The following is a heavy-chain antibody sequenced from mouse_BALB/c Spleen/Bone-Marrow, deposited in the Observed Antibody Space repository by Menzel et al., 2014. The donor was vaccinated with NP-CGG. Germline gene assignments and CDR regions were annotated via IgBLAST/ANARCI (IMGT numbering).Heavy chain of an antibody. D-gene: IGHD2-14*01. J-gene: IGHJ4*01. V-gene: IGHV1-87*01. CDR1: GYNFTRYW. CDR2: IYPGDADT. Sequence: QVQLQQSGAELARPGASLKLSCRASGYNFTRYWMKWVKQRLGQGLDWIGAIYPGDADTTYSQKLKGKATLTADKSSSTAYMQLSYLASEDSAIYYCARLYRSPHAMDYWGQGTSVTVSS. CDR3: ARLYRSPHAMDY.